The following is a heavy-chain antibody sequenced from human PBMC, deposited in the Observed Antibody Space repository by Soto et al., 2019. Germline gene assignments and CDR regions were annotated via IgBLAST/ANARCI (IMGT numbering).Heavy chain of an antibody. CDR2: ISYDGSNK. CDR3: ARGPHITMIVVVTLDY. CDR1: GFTFSSYA. Sequence: GGSLRLSCAASGFTFSSYAMHWVRQAPGKGLEWVAVISYDGSNKYYADSVKGRFTISRDNSKNTLYLQMNSLRAEDTAVYYCARGPHITMIVVVTLDYWGQGTLVTVSS. D-gene: IGHD3-22*01. V-gene: IGHV3-30-3*01. J-gene: IGHJ4*02.